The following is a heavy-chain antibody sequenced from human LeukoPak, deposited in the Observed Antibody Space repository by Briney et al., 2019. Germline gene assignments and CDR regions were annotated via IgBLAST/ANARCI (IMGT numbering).Heavy chain of an antibody. J-gene: IGHJ6*02. V-gene: IGHV1-18*01. Sequence: ASVKVSCKASGYTFTSYGISWVRQAPGQGLEWMGWISAYNGNTNYAQKLQGRVTMTTDTSTSTAYMELRSLRSDDTAVYYCARAETAMATYYYGMDVWGQGTTVTVSS. CDR2: ISAYNGNT. CDR3: ARAETAMATYYYGMDV. CDR1: GYTFTSYG. D-gene: IGHD5-18*01.